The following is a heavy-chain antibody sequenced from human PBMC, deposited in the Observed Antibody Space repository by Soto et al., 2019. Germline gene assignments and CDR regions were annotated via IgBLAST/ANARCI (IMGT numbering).Heavy chain of an antibody. V-gene: IGHV3-33*01. Sequence: QVHLVESGGGVVQPGGSLRLSCAASGFTFSSYAIHWVRQAPGKGLEWVAIIWFDGSNKYYADSVKGRFSISRDNSKNTLLLQMDSLRDEDTADYYCARGQLPAATTYFDFWGQGTLVIVSS. D-gene: IGHD2-15*01. CDR2: IWFDGSNK. CDR1: GFTFSSYA. CDR3: ARGQLPAATTYFDF. J-gene: IGHJ4*02.